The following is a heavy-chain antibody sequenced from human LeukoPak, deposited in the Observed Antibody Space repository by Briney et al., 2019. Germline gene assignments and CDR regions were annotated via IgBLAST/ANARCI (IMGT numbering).Heavy chain of an antibody. CDR3: AARSNRGYSSGWYYFDY. CDR1: GLTFDDYA. V-gene: IGHV3-9*03. Sequence: GRSLRLSCAASGLTFDDYAMHWVRQAPGKGLEWVSGISWNSGSIGYADSVKGRFTISRDNAKNSLYLQMNSLRAEDMASYYCAARSNRGYSSGWYYFDYWGQGTLVTVSS. D-gene: IGHD6-19*01. J-gene: IGHJ4*02. CDR2: ISWNSGSI.